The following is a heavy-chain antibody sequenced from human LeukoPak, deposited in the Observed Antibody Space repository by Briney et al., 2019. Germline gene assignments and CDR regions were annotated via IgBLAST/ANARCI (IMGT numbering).Heavy chain of an antibody. D-gene: IGHD1-26*01. Sequence: GRSLRLSCAASGFTFSSYGMHWVRQAPGKGLEWVAVIWYVGSNKYYADSVKGRFTISRDNSKNTLYLQMNSLRAEDTAVYYCAREIVGATMDYWGQGTLVTVSS. J-gene: IGHJ4*02. V-gene: IGHV3-33*08. CDR2: IWYVGSNK. CDR3: AREIVGATMDY. CDR1: GFTFSSYG.